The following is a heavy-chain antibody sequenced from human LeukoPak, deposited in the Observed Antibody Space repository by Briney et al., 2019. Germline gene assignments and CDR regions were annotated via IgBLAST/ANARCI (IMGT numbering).Heavy chain of an antibody. V-gene: IGHV3-23*01. CDR1: GXTFSSYA. CDR2: ISGSGGST. CDR3: ARASAVAGTRHY. D-gene: IGHD6-19*01. J-gene: IGHJ4*02. Sequence: GGSLRLSCAASGXTFSSYAMSWVRQAPGEGLEWVSAISGSGGSTYYADSVKGRFTISRDNSKNTLYLQMNSLRAEDTAVYYCARASAVAGTRHYWGQGTLVTVSS.